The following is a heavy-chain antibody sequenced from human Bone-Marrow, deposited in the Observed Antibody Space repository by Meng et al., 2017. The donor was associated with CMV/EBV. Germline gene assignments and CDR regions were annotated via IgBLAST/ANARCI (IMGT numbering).Heavy chain of an antibody. D-gene: IGHD6-6*01. V-gene: IGHV4-59*01. Sequence: GSLRLSCTVSGGSNSSYYWSWIRQPPGKGLEWIGYIYYSGSTNYNHSLKSRVTISADTSKNQFSLKLSSVTAADTAVYYCARGRGAARVTYYYYYGMDDWGQGTTVTVSS. J-gene: IGHJ6*02. CDR1: GGSNSSYY. CDR2: IYYSGST. CDR3: ARGRGAARVTYYYYYGMDD.